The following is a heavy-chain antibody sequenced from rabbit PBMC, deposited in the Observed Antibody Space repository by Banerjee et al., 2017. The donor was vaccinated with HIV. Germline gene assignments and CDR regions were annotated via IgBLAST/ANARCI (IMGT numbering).Heavy chain of an antibody. D-gene: IGHD8-1*01. V-gene: IGHV1S40*01. Sequence: QSLEESGVDLVKPRASLTLTCTASGYSLGRNYPKRWVRQAPGKGLAWIACIYVGSGGSDYYADWAKGRFTISKTSSTMVTLQMTSLTAADTATYFCARDLGVGSSYYRDALDPWGPGTLVTVS. CDR2: IYVGSGGSD. J-gene: IGHJ2*01. CDR3: ARDLGVGSSYYRDALDP. CDR1: GYSLGRNYP.